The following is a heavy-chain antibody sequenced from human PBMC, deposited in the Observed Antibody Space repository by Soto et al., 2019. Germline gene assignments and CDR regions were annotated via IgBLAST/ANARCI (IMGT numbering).Heavy chain of an antibody. Sequence: GGSLRLSCAASGFTFDDYGMSWARQAPGKGLKWVSGVNWNGGSTGYADSVEGRFTISRDNSKNTVDLQMNSLRAEDTAVYYCAKDTYYHDSSGYYVFDQWGQGTQVTVSS. D-gene: IGHD3-22*01. V-gene: IGHV3-20*04. CDR3: AKDTYYHDSSGYYVFDQ. CDR2: VNWNGGST. J-gene: IGHJ4*02. CDR1: GFTFDDYG.